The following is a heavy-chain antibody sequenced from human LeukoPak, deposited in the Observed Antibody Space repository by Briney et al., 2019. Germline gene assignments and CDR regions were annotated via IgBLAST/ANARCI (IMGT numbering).Heavy chain of an antibody. CDR2: VSCYNGDT. CDR3: ARDEGPSQFQH. J-gene: IGHJ1*01. V-gene: IGHV1-18*01. CDR1: GYPFSNHG. Sequence: ASVKVSCKASGYPFSNHGITWVRQAPGQGLEWMGWVSCYNGDTHYAQKFQGRVTMTTDKPTSTAYMELKSLRSDDTAVYYCARDEGPSQFQHWGQGTLVTVSS. D-gene: IGHD6-6*01.